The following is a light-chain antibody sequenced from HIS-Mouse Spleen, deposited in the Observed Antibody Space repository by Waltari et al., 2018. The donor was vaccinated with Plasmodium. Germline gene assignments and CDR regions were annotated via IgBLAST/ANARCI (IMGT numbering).Light chain of an antibody. J-gene: IGKJ1*01. CDR2: CAS. Sequence: EIVLTQSPGTLSLSPGARATLSCRASQSVSSSYLAWYQQKTGQAPSLLIYCASSRATGIPDRFSGSGSGTDFTLTISRLEPEDFAVYYCQQYGSSPRTFGQGTKVEIK. CDR1: QSVSSSY. V-gene: IGKV3-20*01. CDR3: QQYGSSPRT.